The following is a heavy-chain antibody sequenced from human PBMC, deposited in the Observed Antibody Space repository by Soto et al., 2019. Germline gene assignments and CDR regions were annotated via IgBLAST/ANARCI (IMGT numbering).Heavy chain of an antibody. V-gene: IGHV4-59*12. CDR1: GGSISSYY. J-gene: IGHJ4*02. CDR2: IYYSGST. Sequence: PSETLSLTCTVSGGSISSYYWSWIRQPPGKGLEWIGYIYYSGSTNYNPSLKSRVTISVDTSKNQFSLKLSSVTAEDTAVYYCAKDPYVSATISRSFDFWGQGTLVTVSS. D-gene: IGHD5-12*01. CDR3: AKDPYVSATISRSFDF.